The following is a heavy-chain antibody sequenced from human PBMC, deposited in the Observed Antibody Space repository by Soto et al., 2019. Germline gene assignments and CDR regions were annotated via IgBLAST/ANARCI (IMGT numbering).Heavy chain of an antibody. CDR3: ATDRPGDRITSSGVVIGAAFDI. CDR2: FDPEDGET. Sequence: QVQLVQSGAEVKKPGASVKVSCKVSGYTLTELSMHWVRQAPGKGLEWMGGFDPEDGETIYAQKLQGRVTMTEDTSTDTAYMELSSLRSEDTAVYYCATDRPGDRITSSGVVIGAAFDIWGQGTMVTVSS. D-gene: IGHD3-3*01. CDR1: GYTLTELS. J-gene: IGHJ3*02. V-gene: IGHV1-24*01.